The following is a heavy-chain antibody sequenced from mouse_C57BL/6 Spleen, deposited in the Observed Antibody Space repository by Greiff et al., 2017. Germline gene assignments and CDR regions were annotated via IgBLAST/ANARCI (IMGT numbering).Heavy chain of an antibody. D-gene: IGHD1-1*01. CDR1: GYTFTSYW. J-gene: IGHJ2*01. V-gene: IGHV1-64*01. CDR3: AIITTVVATDY. CDR2: IHPNRGST. Sequence: VQLQQPGAELVKPGASVKLSCKASGYTFTSYWMHWVKQRPGQGLEWIGMIHPNRGSTNYNEKFKSKATLTVDKASITSYIQRSSLTSEDSAVYDCAIITTVVATDYWGQGTTLTVSS.